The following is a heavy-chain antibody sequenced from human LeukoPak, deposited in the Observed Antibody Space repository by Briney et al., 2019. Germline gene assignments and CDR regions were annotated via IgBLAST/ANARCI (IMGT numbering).Heavy chain of an antibody. Sequence: GGSLRLSCAASGFTFSSYAMSWVRQAPGKGLEWVSAISGSGGSTYYADSVKSRFTISRDNSKNTLYLQMNSLRAEDTAVYYCVKKYYYDSSGYSDAFDIWGQGTMVTVSS. J-gene: IGHJ3*02. CDR1: GFTFSSYA. CDR3: VKKYYYDSSGYSDAFDI. V-gene: IGHV3-23*01. CDR2: ISGSGGST. D-gene: IGHD3-22*01.